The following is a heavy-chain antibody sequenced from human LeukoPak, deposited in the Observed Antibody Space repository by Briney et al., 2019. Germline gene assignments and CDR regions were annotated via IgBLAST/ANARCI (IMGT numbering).Heavy chain of an antibody. D-gene: IGHD3-9*01. J-gene: IGHJ4*02. V-gene: IGHV1-69*04. Sequence: SVKVSCKASGGALSSYGINWVRQAPGQGLEWMGRFVPILGMTNYAQKFQGRVTITADRFTSTAYMELTSLRSGDTAVYYCATGKTGYYDTWDQGTLVTVSS. CDR3: ATGKTGYYDT. CDR2: FVPILGMT. CDR1: GGALSSYG.